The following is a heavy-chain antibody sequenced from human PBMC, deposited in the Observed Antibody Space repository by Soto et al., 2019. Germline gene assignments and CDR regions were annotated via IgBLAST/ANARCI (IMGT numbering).Heavy chain of an antibody. J-gene: IGHJ6*02. V-gene: IGHV4-30-2*01. CDR3: ARDLRYYYGSGTSVRYYYYYGMDV. D-gene: IGHD3-10*01. CDR1: GGSISSGGYS. CDR2: FYHSGST. Sequence: PSETLSLTCAVSGGSISSGGYSWSWIRQPPGKGLEWIGYFYHSGSTYYNPSLKSRVTISVDRSKNQFSLKLSSVTAADTAVYYCARDLRYYYGSGTSVRYYYYYGMDVWGQGTKVTVSS.